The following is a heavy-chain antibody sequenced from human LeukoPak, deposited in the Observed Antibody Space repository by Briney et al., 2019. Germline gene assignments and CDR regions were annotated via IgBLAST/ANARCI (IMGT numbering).Heavy chain of an antibody. CDR1: GGSISSGDYY. Sequence: SQTLSLXCTVSGGSISSGDYYWSWIRQPPGKGLEWIGYIYHSGSTYYNPSLKSRVTISVDTSKNQFSLKLSSVTAADTAVYYCASRSYYYDSSGYDAFDIWGQGTMVTVSS. J-gene: IGHJ3*02. CDR2: IYHSGST. D-gene: IGHD3-22*01. V-gene: IGHV4-30-4*08. CDR3: ASRSYYYDSSGYDAFDI.